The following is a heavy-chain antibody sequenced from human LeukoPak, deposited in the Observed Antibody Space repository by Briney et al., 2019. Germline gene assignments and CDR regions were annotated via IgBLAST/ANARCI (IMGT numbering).Heavy chain of an antibody. J-gene: IGHJ4*02. CDR1: GFPFSSYG. CDR3: GKDRGFGQFLWGNDY. Sequence: GGSLRLSCAASGFPFSSYGMHWVRQAPGKGLEWVAFIPYDGSDKFYADSVKGRFTISRDNSKNTLYLQMSSLRAEDTALYYCGKDRGFGQFLWGNDYWGQGTLVTVSS. V-gene: IGHV3-30*02. CDR2: IPYDGSDK. D-gene: IGHD3-10*01.